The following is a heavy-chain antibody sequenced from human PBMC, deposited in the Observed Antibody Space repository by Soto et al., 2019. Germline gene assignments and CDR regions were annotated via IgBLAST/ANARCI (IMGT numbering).Heavy chain of an antibody. CDR2: FDPEDGET. V-gene: IGHV1-24*01. J-gene: IGHJ4*02. D-gene: IGHD2-15*01. CDR1: GYTLTELS. Sequence: GASVKVSCKVSGYTLTELSMHWVRQAPGKGLEWMGGFDPEDGETIYAQKFQGRVTMTEDTSTDTAYMELSSLRSEDTAVYYCATALHCSGGSCYLNFDYWGQGTLVTVS. CDR3: ATALHCSGGSCYLNFDY.